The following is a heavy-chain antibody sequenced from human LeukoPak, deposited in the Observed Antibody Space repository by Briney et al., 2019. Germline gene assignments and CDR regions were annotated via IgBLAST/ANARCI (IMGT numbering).Heavy chain of an antibody. Sequence: PGRSLRLSCAASGFTFSSYAMHWVRQAPGKGLEWVAVISYDGSNKYYADSVKGRFTISRDNSKNTLYLQMNSLRAEDTAVYYCAREGLLRWSTLGDFDYWGQGILVTVSS. V-gene: IGHV3-30-3*01. CDR3: AREGLLRWSTLGDFDY. CDR1: GFTFSSYA. D-gene: IGHD4-23*01. J-gene: IGHJ4*02. CDR2: ISYDGSNK.